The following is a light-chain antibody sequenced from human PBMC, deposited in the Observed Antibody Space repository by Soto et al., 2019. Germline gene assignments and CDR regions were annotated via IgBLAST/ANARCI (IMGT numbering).Light chain of an antibody. CDR3: QQRSNWPYT. Sequence: EIVLTQSPATLSFSQGERATLSCRASQSISSYLAWYQQKPGQAPRLLIYDASNWATGIPARFSGSGSGTDFTLTISSLEPEDFAVYYCQQRSNWPYTFGQGTKLEIK. CDR2: DAS. J-gene: IGKJ2*01. V-gene: IGKV3-11*01. CDR1: QSISSY.